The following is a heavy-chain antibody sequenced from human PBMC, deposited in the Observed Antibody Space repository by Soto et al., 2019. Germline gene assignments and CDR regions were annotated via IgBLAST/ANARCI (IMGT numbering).Heavy chain of an antibody. CDR1: GGSISSSSYY. J-gene: IGHJ4*02. CDR2: IYYSGST. Sequence: SETLSLTCTVSGGSISSSSYYWGWIRQPPGKGLEWIGSIYYSGSTYYNPSLKSRVTISVDTSKNQFSLKLSSVTAADTAVYYCATCIAAEYYYDSSGYYSDDYWGQGTLVTVSS. V-gene: IGHV4-39*01. D-gene: IGHD3-22*01. CDR3: ATCIAAEYYYDSSGYYSDDY.